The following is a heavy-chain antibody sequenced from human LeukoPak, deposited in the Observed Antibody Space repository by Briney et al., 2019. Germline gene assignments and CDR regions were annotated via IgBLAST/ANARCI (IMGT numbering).Heavy chain of an antibody. V-gene: IGHV3-11*01. CDR3: ARLAPYYGSGII. CDR2: ISNSGTTI. Sequence: GGSLRLSCAASGLTFSDYYMSWVRQAPGKGLEWISCISNSGTTIYYADSAKGRFTFSRDNAKNSLFLQMNSLRAEDTAVYYCARLAPYYGSGIIWGQGTLVTVSS. CDR1: GLTFSDYY. D-gene: IGHD3-10*01. J-gene: IGHJ4*02.